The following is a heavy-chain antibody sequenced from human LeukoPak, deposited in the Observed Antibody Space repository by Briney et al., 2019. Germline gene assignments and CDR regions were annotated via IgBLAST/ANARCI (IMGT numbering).Heavy chain of an antibody. CDR2: IGGSGGST. V-gene: IGHV3-23*01. CDR3: AKNMWIAPAGSIFVY. Sequence: GGSLRLSCAASGFTFSTYAMTWVRGAPGKGLEWVSAIGGSGGSTYYADSVRGRFTISRDNSKNTLYLQMNSLRAEDTAVYYCAKNMWIAPAGSIFVYWGQGTLVTVSS. J-gene: IGHJ4*02. CDR1: GFTFSTYA. D-gene: IGHD6-13*01.